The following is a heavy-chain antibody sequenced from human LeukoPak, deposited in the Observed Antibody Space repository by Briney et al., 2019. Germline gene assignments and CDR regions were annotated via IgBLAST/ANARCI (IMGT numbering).Heavy chain of an antibody. J-gene: IGHJ4*02. CDR1: GYTFTSYG. CDR3: ARRGPVGGGWGFDY. V-gene: IGHV1-18*01. Sequence: ASLKVPCTASGYTFTSYGISWVRQAPGQGLEWMGWISGYYGNTDSAQNLQGRVTMTRDTSTSTAYMELRSLTSDDTAVYYCARRGPVGGGWGFDYWGQGTLVTVSS. D-gene: IGHD6-19*01. CDR2: ISGYYGNT.